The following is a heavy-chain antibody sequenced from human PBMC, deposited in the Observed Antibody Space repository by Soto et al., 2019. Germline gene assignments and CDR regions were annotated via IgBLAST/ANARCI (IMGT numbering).Heavy chain of an antibody. Sequence: GGSLRLSCTVSGFAFSNYGINWVRQAPGKGLEWVSSISKSDYTYYSDSVRGRFAISRDNAKSSVSLQMNTLRVEDTAVYYCAREDSIIIPAVSDFWGQGTLVTVSS. V-gene: IGHV3-21*01. D-gene: IGHD2-2*01. J-gene: IGHJ4*02. CDR3: AREDSIIIPAVSDF. CDR2: ISKSDYT. CDR1: GFAFSNYG.